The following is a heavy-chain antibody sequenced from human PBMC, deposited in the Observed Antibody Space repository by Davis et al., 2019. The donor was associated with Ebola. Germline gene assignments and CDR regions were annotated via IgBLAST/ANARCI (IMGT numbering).Heavy chain of an antibody. Sequence: GESLKISCTASGFTFGDYAMSWVRQAPGKGLEWVGFIRSKAYGGTTEYAASVKGRFTISRDDSKSIAYLQMNSLKTEDTAVYYCTKGIAALYYWGQGTLVTVSS. CDR2: IRSKAYGGTT. CDR3: TKGIAALYY. D-gene: IGHD6-6*01. V-gene: IGHV3-49*04. CDR1: GFTFGDYA. J-gene: IGHJ4*02.